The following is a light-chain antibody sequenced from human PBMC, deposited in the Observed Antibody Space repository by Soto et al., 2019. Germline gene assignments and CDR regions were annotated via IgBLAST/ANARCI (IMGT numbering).Light chain of an antibody. CDR3: QQYNSYST. Sequence: DIPMTQAPSTLSASVGERVTITCRASQSISTWLAWYQQKPGKAPKLLIYDASSLESGVPSSFSGSGSGTEFTLTISSLQPEDFASYYCQQYNSYSTFGQGTKVDI. CDR2: DAS. V-gene: IGKV1-5*01. J-gene: IGKJ1*01. CDR1: QSISTW.